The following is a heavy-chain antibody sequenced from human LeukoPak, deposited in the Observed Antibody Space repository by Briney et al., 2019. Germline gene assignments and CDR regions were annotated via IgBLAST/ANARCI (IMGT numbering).Heavy chain of an antibody. CDR1: GLAFRNFA. J-gene: IGHJ6*03. V-gene: IGHV3-23*01. CDR2: MTGSGGSS. CDR3: AKMKGQRLNDYCMDV. Sequence: GSLRLSCEASGLAFRNFAMSWVRQAPGKGLEWVSGMTGSGGSSYYADSVKGRFTISRDNAKNALYLQMNSLRADDTALYYCAKMKGQRLNDYCMDVWGKGTTVTVSS.